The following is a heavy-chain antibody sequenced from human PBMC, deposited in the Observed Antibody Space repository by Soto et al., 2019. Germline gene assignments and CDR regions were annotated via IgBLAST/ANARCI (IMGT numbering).Heavy chain of an antibody. CDR1: GGSFSGYY. V-gene: IGHV4-34*01. J-gene: IGHJ5*02. CDR2: INHSGST. Sequence: PSETLSLTCAVYGGSFSGYYWSWIRQPPGKGLEWIWEINHSGSTNYNPSLKSRVTISVDTSKNQFSLKLSSVTAADTAVYYCARGLAAVAGTWWFDPWGQGTLVTVSS. CDR3: ARGLAAVAGTWWFDP. D-gene: IGHD6-19*01.